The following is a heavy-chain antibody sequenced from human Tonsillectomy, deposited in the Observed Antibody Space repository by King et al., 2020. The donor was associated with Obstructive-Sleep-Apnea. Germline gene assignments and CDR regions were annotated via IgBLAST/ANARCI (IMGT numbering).Heavy chain of an antibody. J-gene: IGHJ4*02. V-gene: IGHV3-30*04. CDR2: ISFDGTIK. CDR1: GFTFSGYA. Sequence: VQLVESGGGVVQPGRSLRLSCAASGFTFSGYAIHWVRQAPGKGLEWVALISFDGTIKYYADSVKGRFTISRDNSNNTLYLQMSSLRAEDTAVYFCARDPIFGVVLQLDYWGQGTLVTVSS. D-gene: IGHD3-3*01. CDR3: ARDPIFGVVLQLDY.